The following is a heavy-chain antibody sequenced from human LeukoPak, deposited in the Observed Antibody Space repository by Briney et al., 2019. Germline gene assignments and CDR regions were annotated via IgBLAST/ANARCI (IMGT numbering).Heavy chain of an antibody. CDR1: GYTFTSYY. J-gene: IGHJ4*02. Sequence: ASVKVSCKASGYTFTSYYMHWVRQAPGQGLEWMAIINPNGGSTSYAQKFQGRVTMTRDTSTSTVYVELSGLRSEDTAVYYCARDKNPEWLTVVGYYFDYWGQGTLVTVSS. V-gene: IGHV1-46*01. D-gene: IGHD3-3*01. CDR3: ARDKNPEWLTVVGYYFDY. CDR2: INPNGGST.